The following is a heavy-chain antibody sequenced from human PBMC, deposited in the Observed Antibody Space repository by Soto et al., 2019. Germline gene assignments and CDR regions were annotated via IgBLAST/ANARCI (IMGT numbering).Heavy chain of an antibody. V-gene: IGHV3-53*01. J-gene: IGHJ6*02. Sequence: GGSLRLSCAASGFTVSSNYMSWVRQAPGKGLEWVSVIYSGGSTYYADSVKGRFTISRDNSKNTLYLQMNSLRAEDTAVYYCARDGYSRYYYYYYGMDVWGQGTTVTVSS. CDR3: ARDGYSRYYYYYYGMDV. D-gene: IGHD6-13*01. CDR1: GFTVSSNY. CDR2: IYSGGST.